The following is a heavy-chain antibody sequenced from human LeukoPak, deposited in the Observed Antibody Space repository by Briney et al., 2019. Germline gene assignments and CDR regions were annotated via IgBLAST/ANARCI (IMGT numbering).Heavy chain of an antibody. CDR2: IYYSGST. CDR1: GGSISSYY. CDR3: ARHADDSSGFSSASPFDY. D-gene: IGHD3-22*01. J-gene: IGHJ4*02. V-gene: IGHV4-59*08. Sequence: PSETLSLTCTVSGGSISSYYWSWIRQPPGKGLEWIGYIYYSGSTNYNPSLKSRVTISVDTSKNQFSLKLSSVTAADTAVYYCARHADDSSGFSSASPFDYWGQGTLVTVSS.